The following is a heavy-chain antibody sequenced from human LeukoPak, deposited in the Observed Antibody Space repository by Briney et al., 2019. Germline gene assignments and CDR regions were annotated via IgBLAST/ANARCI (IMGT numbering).Heavy chain of an antibody. D-gene: IGHD2-2*01. J-gene: IGHJ6*03. Sequence: SETLSLTCTVSGGSISSYYWSWIRQPPGKGLEWIGYIYYSGSTNQNPSLKSRVTISVDTSKNQFSLKLSSVTAADTAVYYCASRDAPPGYYYYMDVWGIGTTVTVSS. CDR2: IYYSGST. V-gene: IGHV4-59*12. CDR1: GGSISSYY. CDR3: ASRDAPPGYYYYMDV.